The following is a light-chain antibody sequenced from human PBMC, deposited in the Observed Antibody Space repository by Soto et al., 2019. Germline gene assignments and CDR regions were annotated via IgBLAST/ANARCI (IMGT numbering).Light chain of an antibody. J-gene: IGLJ3*02. CDR2: KNN. V-gene: IGLV1-44*01. Sequence: QSVLTQPPSASGTPGQRVTISCSGSSSNIGSNTVNWYQQLPGTAPKLLIYKNNQRPSGVPDRFSGSKSDTSASLAISGLQSEDEADYYCAAWDDSLNGRVFGGGTKRPS. CDR1: SSNIGSNT. CDR3: AAWDDSLNGRV.